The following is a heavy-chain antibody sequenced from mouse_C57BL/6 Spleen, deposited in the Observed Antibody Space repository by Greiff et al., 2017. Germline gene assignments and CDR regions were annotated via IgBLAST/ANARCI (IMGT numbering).Heavy chain of an antibody. D-gene: IGHD3-2*02. CDR1: GYTFTDYN. CDR2: INPNNGGT. Sequence: EVQGVESGPELVKPGASVKIPCNASGYTFTDYNMDWVKQSHGKSLEWIGDINPNNGGTIYNQKFKGKATLTVDKSSSTAYMELRSLTSEDTAVYYCARYRSGPYYYAMDYWGQGTSVTVSS. V-gene: IGHV1-18*01. J-gene: IGHJ4*01. CDR3: ARYRSGPYYYAMDY.